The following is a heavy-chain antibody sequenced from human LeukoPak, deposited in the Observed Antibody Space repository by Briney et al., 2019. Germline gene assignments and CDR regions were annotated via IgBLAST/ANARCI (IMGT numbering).Heavy chain of an antibody. Sequence: GSLRLSCAASGFTFSSYSMNWVRQAPGKGLEWVSYISSSSSTIYYADSVKGRFTISRDNAKNSLYLQMNSLRAEDTAVYYCATYCGGDCLQHWGQGTLVTVSS. CDR3: ATYCGGDCLQH. J-gene: IGHJ1*01. CDR2: ISSSSSTI. D-gene: IGHD2-21*02. CDR1: GFTFSSYS. V-gene: IGHV3-48*01.